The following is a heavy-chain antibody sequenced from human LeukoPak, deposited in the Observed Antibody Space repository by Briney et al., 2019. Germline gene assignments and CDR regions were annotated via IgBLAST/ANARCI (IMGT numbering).Heavy chain of an antibody. CDR3: ARLGGVPAAIGYSYGYLRNYYGMDV. CDR1: GGSISSYY. J-gene: IGHJ6*02. D-gene: IGHD5-18*01. Sequence: SETLSLTCTVSGGSISSYYWSWIRQPAGKGLEWIGRIYTSGSTNYNPSLKSRVTMSVDTSKNQFSLKLSSVTAADTAVYYCARLGGVPAAIGYSYGYLRNYYGMDVWGQGTTVTVSS. V-gene: IGHV4-4*07. CDR2: IYTSGST.